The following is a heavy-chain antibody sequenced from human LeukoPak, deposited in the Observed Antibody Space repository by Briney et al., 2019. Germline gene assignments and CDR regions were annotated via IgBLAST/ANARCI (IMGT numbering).Heavy chain of an antibody. J-gene: IGHJ4*02. D-gene: IGHD4-11*01. CDR3: ARDPHYSNHLDF. V-gene: IGHV3-48*04. CDR1: VITFSDDS. CDR2: ISPASKTI. Sequence: QAGGSLRLSCAASVITFSDDSMNWVRQAPGSGLEWVAYISPASKTIKYAASVKGRFIISRDNAKKSLYLQMKSLRAEDTAVYYCARDPHYSNHLDFLGQGTLVTVSS.